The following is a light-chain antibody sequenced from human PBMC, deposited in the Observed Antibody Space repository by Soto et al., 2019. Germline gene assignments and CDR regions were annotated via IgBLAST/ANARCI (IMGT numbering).Light chain of an antibody. V-gene: IGLV1-44*01. Sequence: QSVLIQPPSASGTPGQRVTISCSGSSSNIGSNSVNWYQQLPGTAPRLLIYSTNQRPSGVPDRFSGSKSGTSASLAISGLQSEDEADYYCAAWDDSLNGHVVFGGGTKLIVL. CDR3: AAWDDSLNGHVV. J-gene: IGLJ2*01. CDR2: STN. CDR1: SSNIGSNS.